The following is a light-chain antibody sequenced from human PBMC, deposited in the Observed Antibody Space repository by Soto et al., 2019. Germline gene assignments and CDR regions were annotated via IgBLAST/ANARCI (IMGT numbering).Light chain of an antibody. J-gene: IGKJ4*01. CDR1: QTISIY. CDR3: QQTYRTHT. CDR2: AAS. Sequence: DIQVTQSPSSLSASVGDRVTITCRASQTISIYLNWYQQKPGQAPKLLIYAASRLQSGVPSRFSGSGSGTDFTLTISSLQAEDSATYYCQQTYRTHTFGGGTNVDI. V-gene: IGKV1-39*01.